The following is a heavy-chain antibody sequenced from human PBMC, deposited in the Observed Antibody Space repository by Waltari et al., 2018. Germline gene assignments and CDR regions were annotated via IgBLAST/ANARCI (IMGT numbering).Heavy chain of an antibody. CDR2: IIPIFGTA. Sequence: QVQLVQSGAEVKKPGSSVQVSCKASGCTFSSYAISWVRQAPGQGLEWMGGIIPIFGTANYAQKFQGRVTITADESTSTAYMELSSLRSEDTAVYYCARDSDIVVVPAAIAFSYWGQGTLVTVSS. D-gene: IGHD2-2*02. CDR1: GCTFSSYA. J-gene: IGHJ4*02. CDR3: ARDSDIVVVPAAIAFSY. V-gene: IGHV1-69*13.